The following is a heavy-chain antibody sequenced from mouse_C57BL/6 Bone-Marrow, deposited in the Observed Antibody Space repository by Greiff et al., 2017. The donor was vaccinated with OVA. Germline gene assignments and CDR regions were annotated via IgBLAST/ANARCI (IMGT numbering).Heavy chain of an antibody. CDR3: GYDGYYVWYFDV. CDR1: GYAFSSSW. Sequence: QVQLQQSGPELVKPGASVKISCKASGYAFSSSWMNWVKQRPGKGLEWIGRIYPGDGDTNYNGKFKGKATLTADKSSSTAYMQLSSLTSEDSAVYFCGYDGYYVWYFDVWGTGTTVTFSS. J-gene: IGHJ1*03. CDR2: IYPGDGDT. V-gene: IGHV1-82*01. D-gene: IGHD2-3*01.